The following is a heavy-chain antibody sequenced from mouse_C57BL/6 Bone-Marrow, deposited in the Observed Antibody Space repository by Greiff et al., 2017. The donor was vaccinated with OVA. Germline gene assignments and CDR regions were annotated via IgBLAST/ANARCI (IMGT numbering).Heavy chain of an antibody. CDR1: GYTFTSYW. J-gene: IGHJ3*01. CDR3: ARWGWGYDRFAY. D-gene: IGHD2-2*01. CDR2: IDPSDSYT. V-gene: IGHV1-50*01. Sequence: QVQLKQPGAELVKPGASVKLSCKASGYTFTSYWMQWVKQRPGQGLEWIGEIDPSDSYTNYNQKFKGKATLTVDTSSSTAYMQLSSLTSEDSAVYYCARWGWGYDRFAYWGQGTLVTVSA.